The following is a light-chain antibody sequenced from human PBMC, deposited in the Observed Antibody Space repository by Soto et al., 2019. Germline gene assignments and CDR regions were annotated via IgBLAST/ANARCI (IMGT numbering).Light chain of an antibody. CDR2: EVS. J-gene: IGLJ2*01. CDR1: SSDVGGYNF. V-gene: IGLV2-14*01. CDR3: SSYTSSVTLV. Sequence: QSALTQPASVSGSPGQSITISCTGTSSDVGGYNFVSWYQQHPGKAPKVMIYEVSNRPSGVSYRLSGSKSGNTASLTISGLQAEDEADYYCSSYTSSVTLVFGGGTKLTVL.